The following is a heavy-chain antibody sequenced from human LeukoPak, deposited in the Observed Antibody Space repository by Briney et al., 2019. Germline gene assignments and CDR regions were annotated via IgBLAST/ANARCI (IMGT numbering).Heavy chain of an antibody. CDR2: ISYDGSNK. CDR1: GFTFSSYS. V-gene: IGHV3-30*04. CDR3: AKEKTTRSALGFDY. D-gene: IGHD4-17*01. J-gene: IGHJ4*02. Sequence: PGGSLRLSCGASGFTFSSYSMHWVRQAPGKGLEWVAVISYDGSNKYYADSVKGRFTISRDNSKNTLSLQMNSLRVEDTAVYYCAKEKTTRSALGFDYWGQGTLVTVSS.